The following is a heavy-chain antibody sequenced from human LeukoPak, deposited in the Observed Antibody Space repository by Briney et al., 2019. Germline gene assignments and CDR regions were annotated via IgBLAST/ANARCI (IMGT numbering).Heavy chain of an antibody. D-gene: IGHD3-22*01. V-gene: IGHV1-46*01. CDR2: INPSGGST. CDR1: GYTFTSYY. Sequence: ASVKVSCKASGYTFTSYYMHWVRQAPGQGLEWIGIINPSGGSTSYAQKFQGRVTMTRDTSTSTVYMELSSLRSEDTAVYYCARDSNDSSGYYPPSFDYWGQGTLVTVSS. CDR3: ARDSNDSSGYYPPSFDY. J-gene: IGHJ4*02.